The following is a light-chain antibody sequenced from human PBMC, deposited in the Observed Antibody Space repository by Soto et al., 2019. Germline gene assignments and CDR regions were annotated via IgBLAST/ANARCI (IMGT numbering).Light chain of an antibody. Sequence: QSVLTQPRSVSGSPGQSVTISCTGTSNDVGGNNFDSWYQQLPGKAPKLMISEVSNRPSGVSNRFSGSKSGNTASLTISGLQADDEGDYYCYSYAGSFTWVFGGGTQLTVL. J-gene: IGLJ3*02. V-gene: IGLV2-11*01. CDR1: SNDVGGNNF. CDR3: YSYAGSFTWV. CDR2: EVS.